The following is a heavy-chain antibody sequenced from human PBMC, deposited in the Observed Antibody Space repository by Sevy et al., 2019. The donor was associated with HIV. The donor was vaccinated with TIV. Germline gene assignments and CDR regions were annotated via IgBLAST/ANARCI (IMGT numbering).Heavy chain of an antibody. CDR2: INWNSGSL. D-gene: IGHD6-19*01. CDR1: GFTFEDYA. Sequence: GGSLRLSCAGSGFTFEDYALHWVRQAPGQGLEWVAGINWNSGSLDYADSVKGRFTISRDDAKNSLYLQMDTLRTEDTALYYCARAAMAGAASYFDFWGQGTLVTVSS. J-gene: IGHJ4*02. CDR3: ARAAMAGAASYFDF. V-gene: IGHV3-9*01.